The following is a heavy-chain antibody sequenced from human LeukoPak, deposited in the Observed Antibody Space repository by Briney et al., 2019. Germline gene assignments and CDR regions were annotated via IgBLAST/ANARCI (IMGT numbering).Heavy chain of an antibody. CDR1: GGSISSYY. CDR3: ARLEVVTPPYYFDY. J-gene: IGHJ4*02. Sequence: PSETLSLTCTVSGGSISSYYWSWIRQPPGKGLEWIGEINHSGSTNYNPSLKSRVTISVDTSKNQFSLKLSSVTAADTAVYYCARLEVVTPPYYFDYWGQGTLVTVSS. CDR2: INHSGST. D-gene: IGHD4-23*01. V-gene: IGHV4-34*01.